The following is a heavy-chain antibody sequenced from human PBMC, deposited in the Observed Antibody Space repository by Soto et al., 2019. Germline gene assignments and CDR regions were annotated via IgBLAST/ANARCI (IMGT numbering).Heavy chain of an antibody. Sequence: PSETLSLTCTVSGGSISSYYWSWIRQPPGKGLEWIGYIYYSGSTNYNPSLKSRVTISVDTSKNQFSLKLSSVTAADTAVYYCARYCRFPYFWFDPWGQGTLVTVSS. V-gene: IGHV4-59*08. CDR3: ARYCRFPYFWFDP. CDR1: GGSISSYY. J-gene: IGHJ5*02. CDR2: IYYSGST. D-gene: IGHD2-21*01.